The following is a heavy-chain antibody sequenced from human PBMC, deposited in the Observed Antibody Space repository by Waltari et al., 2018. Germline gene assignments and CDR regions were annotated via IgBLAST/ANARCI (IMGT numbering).Heavy chain of an antibody. CDR1: GGSISSSIYY. J-gene: IGHJ3*02. CDR3: ARQPYYYDSSGYWLDAFDI. V-gene: IGHV4-39*07. Sequence: QLQLQESGPGLVKPSETLSLTCPVSGGSISSSIYYSGWIRQPPGKGLEWIGSIYYSGSTYYNPSLKSRVTISVDTSKNQFSLKLSSVTAADTAVYYCARQPYYYDSSGYWLDAFDIWGQGTMVTVSS. CDR2: IYYSGST. D-gene: IGHD3-22*01.